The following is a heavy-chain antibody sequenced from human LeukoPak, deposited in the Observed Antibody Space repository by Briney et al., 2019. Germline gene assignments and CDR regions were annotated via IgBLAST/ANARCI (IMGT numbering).Heavy chain of an antibody. D-gene: IGHD3-3*01. CDR3: ARDTDDFWSGYYYYYYYMDV. CDR2: ISSSSSYI. V-gene: IGHV3-21*01. CDR1: GFTFSSYS. J-gene: IGHJ6*03. Sequence: GGSLRLSCAASGFTFSSYSMKWVRQAPGKGLEWVSSISSSSSYIYYADSVKGRFTISRDNAKNSLYQQMNSLRAEDTAVYYCARDTDDFWSGYYYYYYYMDVWGKGTTVTVSS.